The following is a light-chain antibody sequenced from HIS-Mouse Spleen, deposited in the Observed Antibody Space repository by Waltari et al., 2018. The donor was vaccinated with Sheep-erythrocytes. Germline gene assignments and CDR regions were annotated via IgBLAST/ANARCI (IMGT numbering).Light chain of an antibody. CDR2: DVS. V-gene: IGLV2-11*01. CDR3: CSYAGSYNHV. Sequence: QSALTQPRSVSGSPGQSVTISCTGTSSDVGGYNYVSWYHQHPGKAPKLWIYDVSTRPSGVPTRFSGSKSGNTASLTISGLQAEDEADYYCCSYAGSYNHVFATGTKVTVL. CDR1: SSDVGGYNY. J-gene: IGLJ1*01.